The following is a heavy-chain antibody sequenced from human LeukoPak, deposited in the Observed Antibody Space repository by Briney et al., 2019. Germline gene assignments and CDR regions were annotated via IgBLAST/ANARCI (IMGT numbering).Heavy chain of an antibody. V-gene: IGHV3-7*01. J-gene: IGHJ6*02. CDR2: IKQAGSEN. D-gene: IGHD6-13*01. CDR1: GFIFSSYW. CDR3: ARDRPSSSWYRTFYYYYGMDV. Sequence: PGGSLRLSCAASGFIFSSYWMTWVRQAPGKGLEWVANIKQAGSENSYVDSVKGRFTISRDNAKNSLYLQMNSLRAEDTAVYYCARDRPSSSWYRTFYYYYGMDVWGQGTTVTVSS.